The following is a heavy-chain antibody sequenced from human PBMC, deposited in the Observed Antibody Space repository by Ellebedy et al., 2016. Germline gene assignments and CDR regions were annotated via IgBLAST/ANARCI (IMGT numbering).Heavy chain of an antibody. Sequence: SVKVSCXASGGTFSSYAISWVRQAPGQGLEWMGGIIPIFGTANYAQKFQGRVTITADESTSTAYMELSSLRSEDTAVYYCARRGYCSSTSCRGAYYYYYMDVWGKGTTVTVSS. V-gene: IGHV1-69*13. J-gene: IGHJ6*03. CDR3: ARRGYCSSTSCRGAYYYYYMDV. D-gene: IGHD2-2*01. CDR2: IIPIFGTA. CDR1: GGTFSSYA.